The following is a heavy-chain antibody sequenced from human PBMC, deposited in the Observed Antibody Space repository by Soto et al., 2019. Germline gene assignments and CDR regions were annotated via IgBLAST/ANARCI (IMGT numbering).Heavy chain of an antibody. V-gene: IGHV4-30-4*01. J-gene: IGHJ5*01. CDR2: IYYSGST. D-gene: IGHD1-26*01. CDR3: ANIVGATMGWFDS. CDR1: GGSLSSGDYY. Sequence: QVQLQESGPGLVKPSQTLSLTCSVSGGSLSSGDYYWSWIRQPPGKGLEWIGFIYYSGSTNYNPSLKSRFTISLDTSRNQFSRRLRSVTAADTAVYFCANIVGATMGWFDSWGQGTLVTVSS.